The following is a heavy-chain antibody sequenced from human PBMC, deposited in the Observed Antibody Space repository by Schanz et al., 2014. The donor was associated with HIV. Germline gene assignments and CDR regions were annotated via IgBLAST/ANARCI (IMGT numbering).Heavy chain of an antibody. V-gene: IGHV4-34*11. CDR1: GGSFSGYY. CDR2: IYSNGDT. CDR3: ARGGYDSGRPFMPFEY. J-gene: IGHJ4*02. D-gene: IGHD3-22*01. Sequence: QVQLQQWGAGLLKPSETLSLTCAVYGGSFSGYYWTWIRQPPGKGLEWIGYIYSNGDTNYNPSLKSRVTISLDTSKKQFSLKLTSVTAADTAVYFCARGGYDSGRPFMPFEYWGQGSLVTVSS.